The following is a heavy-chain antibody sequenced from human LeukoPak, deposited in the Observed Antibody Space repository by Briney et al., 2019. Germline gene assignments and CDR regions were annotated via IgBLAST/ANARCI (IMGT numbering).Heavy chain of an antibody. CDR3: TRDAAEGYGANSDAFDI. V-gene: IGHV4-34*01. J-gene: IGHJ3*02. CDR1: GGSFSGYY. Sequence: SETLSLTCAVYGGSFSGYYWSWIRQPPGKGLEWIGEINHSGSINYNPSIKSRVTISVDTSKNQFSLKMRSVTAADTAVYYCTRDAAEGYGANSDAFDIWGQGTMVTVSS. CDR2: INHSGSI. D-gene: IGHD4-23*01.